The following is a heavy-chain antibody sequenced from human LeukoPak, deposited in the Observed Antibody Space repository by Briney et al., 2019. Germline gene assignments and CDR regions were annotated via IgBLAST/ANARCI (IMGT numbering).Heavy chain of an antibody. CDR3: ATTPLGATGLFDY. V-gene: IGHV1-24*01. CDR2: FDPEDGET. J-gene: IGHJ4*02. D-gene: IGHD1-26*01. CDR1: GGTFSSYA. Sequence: ASAKVSCKASGGTFSSYAISWVRQAPGKGLEWMGGFDPEDGETIYAQKFQGRVTMTEDTSTDTAYMELSSLRSEDTAVYYCATTPLGATGLFDYWGQGTLVTVSS.